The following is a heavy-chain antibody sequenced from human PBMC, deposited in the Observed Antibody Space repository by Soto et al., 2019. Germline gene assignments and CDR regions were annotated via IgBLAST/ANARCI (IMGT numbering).Heavy chain of an antibody. Sequence: EVQLLESGGGLVQPGGSLRLSCAASGFTFSSYAMTWVRQAPGKGLEWVSSISGSGVSTYYADSVKGRFTISRDNSKSTLYLQMHSLRAEDTALYYCAKDRGVTAAGFFDYWGQGTLVTVSS. CDR1: GFTFSSYA. J-gene: IGHJ4*02. CDR2: ISGSGVST. D-gene: IGHD6-13*01. CDR3: AKDRGVTAAGFFDY. V-gene: IGHV3-23*01.